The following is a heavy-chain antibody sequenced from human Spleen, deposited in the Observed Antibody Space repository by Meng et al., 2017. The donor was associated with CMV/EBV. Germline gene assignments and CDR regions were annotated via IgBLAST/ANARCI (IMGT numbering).Heavy chain of an antibody. CDR1: GGSISSSSYY. J-gene: IGHJ4*02. D-gene: IGHD5-24*01. Sequence: GSLRLSCTVSGGSISSSSYYWGWIRQPPGKGRERIGSIYYSGSTYYNPSLKSRVTRSVDTSKNQFSLKLSSVTAADTAVYYCARGPFMRGGYVSWGQGTLVTVSS. CDR2: IYYSGST. V-gene: IGHV4-39*07. CDR3: ARGPFMRGGYVS.